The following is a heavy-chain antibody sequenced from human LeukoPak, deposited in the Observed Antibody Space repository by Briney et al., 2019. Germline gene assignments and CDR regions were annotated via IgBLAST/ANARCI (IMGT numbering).Heavy chain of an antibody. D-gene: IGHD2-15*01. J-gene: IGHJ6*03. CDR1: GFTFSTCS. CDR2: ISSSSSYI. V-gene: IGHV3-21*01. CDR3: AREGGYCSGGSCYVPGYYYYMDV. Sequence: GGSLRLSCAASGFTFSTCSMNWVRQAPGKGLEWVSSISSSSSYIYHADSVKGRFTISRDNAKNSLYLQMNSLRADDTAVYYCAREGGYCSGGSCYVPGYYYYMDVWGKGTTVTVSS.